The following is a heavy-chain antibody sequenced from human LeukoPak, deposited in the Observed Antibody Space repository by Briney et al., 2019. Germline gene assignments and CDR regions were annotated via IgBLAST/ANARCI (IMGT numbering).Heavy chain of an antibody. D-gene: IGHD3-10*01. V-gene: IGHV1-2*02. J-gene: IGHJ6*03. CDR2: INPNSGGT. Sequence: GGSLRLSCAASGFTFSSYGMHWVRQAPGQGLEWMGWINPNSGGTNYAQKFQGRVTMTRDTSISTAYMELSRLRSDDTAVYYCARMEGFGELFSLDYYYMDVWGKGTTVTVSS. CDR1: GFTFSSYG. CDR3: ARMEGFGELFSLDYYYMDV.